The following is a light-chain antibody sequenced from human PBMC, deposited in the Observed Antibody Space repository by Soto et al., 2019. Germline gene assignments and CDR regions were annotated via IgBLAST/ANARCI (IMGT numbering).Light chain of an antibody. J-gene: IGKJ1*01. CDR2: GAS. CDR1: QRVSSK. V-gene: IGKV3-15*01. CDR3: QQYNNWPGT. Sequence: IVLTQSPGTLSVSRGERATLSCRASQRVSSKLAWYQQKPGQAPRLLFYGASTGATGIPARFSGSGSETEFTLSISSLQSEDFAVYYCQQYNNWPGTFGQGTKVEIK.